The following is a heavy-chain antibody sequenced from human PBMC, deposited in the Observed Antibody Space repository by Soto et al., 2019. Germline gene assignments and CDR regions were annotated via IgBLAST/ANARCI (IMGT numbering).Heavy chain of an antibody. J-gene: IGHJ6*02. V-gene: IGHV1-69*01. D-gene: IGHD4-4*01. Sequence: QVQLVQSGAEVKKPGSSVKVSCKASGGTFSSYAISWVRQAPGQGLEWMGGIIPIFGTANYAQKFQGRVTIPADESTSTAYMELSSLRSEDTAVYYCARERGYSHGVDYYSGMDVWGQGTTVNVSS. CDR3: ARERGYSHGVDYYSGMDV. CDR2: IIPIFGTA. CDR1: GGTFSSYA.